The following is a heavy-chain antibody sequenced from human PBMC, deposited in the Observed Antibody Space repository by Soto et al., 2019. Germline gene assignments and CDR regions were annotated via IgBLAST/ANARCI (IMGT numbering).Heavy chain of an antibody. Sequence: QVQLVQSGAEVKKPGASVKVSCKASGYTFTSYGISWVRQAPGQGLEWMGWISAYNGNTNYAQKLQGRVTMTTDTYTSTAYMELRSLRSDGTAVYYCARDRPSIAVAGTPADLWGQGTLVTVAS. J-gene: IGHJ4*02. CDR2: ISAYNGNT. CDR1: GYTFTSYG. D-gene: IGHD6-19*01. CDR3: ARDRPSIAVAGTPADL. V-gene: IGHV1-18*01.